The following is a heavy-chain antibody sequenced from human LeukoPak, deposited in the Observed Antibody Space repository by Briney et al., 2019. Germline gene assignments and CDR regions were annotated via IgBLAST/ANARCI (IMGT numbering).Heavy chain of an antibody. CDR3: AREGWEPRDVFDY. Sequence: GGSLRLSCAASGFTFSSYWMSWVRQAPGKGLEWVANIKQDGSEKYYVDSVKGRFTISRDNAKNSLYLQMNSLRAEDTAVYYCAREGWEPRDVFDYWGQGTLVTVSS. CDR2: IKQDGSEK. D-gene: IGHD1-26*01. J-gene: IGHJ4*02. V-gene: IGHV3-7*01. CDR1: GFTFSSYW.